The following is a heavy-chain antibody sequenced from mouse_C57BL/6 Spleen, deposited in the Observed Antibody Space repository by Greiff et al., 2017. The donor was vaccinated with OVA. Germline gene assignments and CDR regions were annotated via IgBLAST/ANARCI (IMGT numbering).Heavy chain of an antibody. V-gene: IGHV1-64*01. Sequence: QVQLQQPGAELVKPGASVKLSCKASGYTFTSYWMHWVKQRPGQGLEWIGMIHPNSGSTNYNEKFKSKATLTVDKSSSPAYMQISSLTSEDSAVYYCARSYDYDAFAYWGQGTLVTVSA. J-gene: IGHJ3*01. D-gene: IGHD2-4*01. CDR3: ARSYDYDAFAY. CDR1: GYTFTSYW. CDR2: IHPNSGST.